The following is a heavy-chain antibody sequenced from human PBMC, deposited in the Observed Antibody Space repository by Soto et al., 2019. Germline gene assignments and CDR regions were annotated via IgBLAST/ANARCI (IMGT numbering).Heavy chain of an antibody. V-gene: IGHV3-30*18. CDR3: AKVQWGLPPYYGMDV. CDR2: ISYDGSNK. CDR1: GFTFSSYG. D-gene: IGHD1-26*01. J-gene: IGHJ6*02. Sequence: PGGSLRLSCAASGFTFSSYGMHWVRQAPGKGLEWVAVISYDGSNKYYADSVKGRFAISRDNSKNTLYLQMNSLGAEDTAVYYCAKVQWGLPPYYGMDVWGQGTTVTVSS.